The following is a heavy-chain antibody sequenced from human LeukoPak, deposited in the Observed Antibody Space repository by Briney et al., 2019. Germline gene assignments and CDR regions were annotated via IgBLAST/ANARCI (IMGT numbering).Heavy chain of an antibody. CDR2: ISSNGGST. D-gene: IGHD1-26*01. CDR3: ARVVVGATNYFDY. CDR1: GFTFSSYA. J-gene: IGHJ4*02. Sequence: GGSQRLSCAASGFTFSSYAMHWVRQAPGKGREYVSAISSNGGSTYYANSVKGRFTISRDNSKNTLYLQMGSLRAEDMAVYYCARVVVGATNYFDYWGQGTLVTVPS. V-gene: IGHV3-64*01.